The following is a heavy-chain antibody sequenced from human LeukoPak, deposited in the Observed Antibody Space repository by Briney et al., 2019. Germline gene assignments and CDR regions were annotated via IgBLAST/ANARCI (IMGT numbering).Heavy chain of an antibody. CDR3: ARDPWAKLVVLVSFAMDV. Sequence: GGSLRLSCAASGFSFNTYAMHWVRQAPGKGLEWVAVISSDGSNIYYADSVKGRFTISRDNSKNTLYLQMNSLRPEDTAVYYCARDPWAKLVVLVSFAMDVWGQGTTVTVSS. CDR2: ISSDGSNI. CDR1: GFSFNTYA. V-gene: IGHV3-30-3*01. J-gene: IGHJ6*02. D-gene: IGHD3-22*01.